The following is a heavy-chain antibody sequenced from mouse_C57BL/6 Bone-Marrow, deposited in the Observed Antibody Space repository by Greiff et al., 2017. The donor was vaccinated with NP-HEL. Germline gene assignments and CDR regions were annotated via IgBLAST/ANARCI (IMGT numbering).Heavy chain of an antibody. CDR2: ISNLAYSI. Sequence: EVHLVESGGGLVQPGGSLKLSCAASGFTFSDYGMAWVRQAPRKGPEWVAFISNLAYSIYYADNVTGRFTISRENAKNTLYLEMSSLRSEDTAMYYCARGRKGFFDYWGQGTTLTVSS. J-gene: IGHJ2*01. V-gene: IGHV5-15*01. CDR3: ARGRKGFFDY. D-gene: IGHD1-3*01. CDR1: GFTFSDYG.